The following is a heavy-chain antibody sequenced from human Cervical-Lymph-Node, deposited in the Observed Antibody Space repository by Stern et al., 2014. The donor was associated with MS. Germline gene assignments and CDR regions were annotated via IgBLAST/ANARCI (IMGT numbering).Heavy chain of an antibody. CDR3: ARRGTTVTPFDY. V-gene: IGHV1-3*01. D-gene: IGHD4-17*01. J-gene: IGHJ4*02. CDR2: INAGNGNT. Sequence: QDQLVQSGAEVKKPGASVKVSCKASGYTFTSYAMHWVRQAPGQRLEWMGWINAGNGNTKYSQKFQGRVTITRDTSASTAYMELSSLRSEDTAVYYCARRGTTVTPFDYWGQGTLVTVSS. CDR1: GYTFTSYA.